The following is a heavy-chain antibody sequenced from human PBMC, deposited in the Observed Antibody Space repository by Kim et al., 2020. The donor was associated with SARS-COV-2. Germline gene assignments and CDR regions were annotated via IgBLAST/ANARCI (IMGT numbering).Heavy chain of an antibody. Sequence: GGSLRLSCAASGFTFSSYWMSWVRQAPGKGLEWVANIKQDGSEKYYVDSVKGRFTNSRDNAKNSLYLQMNSLRAEDTAVYYCARDLSYDILNYYYYYGMDVWGQGTTVTVSS. D-gene: IGHD3-9*01. CDR2: IKQDGSEK. CDR3: ARDLSYDILNYYYYYGMDV. V-gene: IGHV3-7*01. CDR1: GFTFSSYW. J-gene: IGHJ6*02.